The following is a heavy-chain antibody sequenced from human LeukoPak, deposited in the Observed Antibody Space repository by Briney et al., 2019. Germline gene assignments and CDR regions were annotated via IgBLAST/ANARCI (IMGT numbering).Heavy chain of an antibody. J-gene: IGHJ3*02. D-gene: IGHD3-22*01. CDR2: IYHSGST. CDR3: ARCPMIVGRAFDI. CDR1: GGSISSSNYH. V-gene: IGHV4-39*02. Sequence: SETLSLTCTVSGGSISSSNYHWGWIRQPPGKRLEWIGNIYHSGSTSHNPSLKSRVTISVDTSKNHFSLKLTSVTATDTAVYSCARCPMIVGRAFDIWGQGTMVTVSS.